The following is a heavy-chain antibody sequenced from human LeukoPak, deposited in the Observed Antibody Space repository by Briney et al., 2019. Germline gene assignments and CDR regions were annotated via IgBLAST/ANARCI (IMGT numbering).Heavy chain of an antibody. Sequence: GGSLRLSCAASGFTFSSYSMNWVRQAPGKGLEWVSSISSSSSYIYYADSVKGRFTISRDNAKNSLYLQMSSLRAEDTAVYYCARDNVLRYFDWLRGTDNFDYWGQGTLVTVSS. CDR3: ARDNVLRYFDWLRGTDNFDY. D-gene: IGHD3-9*01. CDR1: GFTFSSYS. J-gene: IGHJ4*02. V-gene: IGHV3-21*01. CDR2: ISSSSSYI.